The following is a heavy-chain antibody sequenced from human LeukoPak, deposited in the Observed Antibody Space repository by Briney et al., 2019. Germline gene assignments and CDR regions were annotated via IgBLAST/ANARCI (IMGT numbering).Heavy chain of an antibody. CDR3: ARDWPIDY. V-gene: IGHV3-48*02. CDR2: ITSSSSTI. J-gene: IGHJ4*02. Sequence: GGSLRLSCAASGFTFSRHWMSWVRQAPGKGLEWVSYITSSSSTINYADSVKGRFTISRDNAKNSLYLQMNSLRDEDTAVYYCARDWPIDYWGQGTLVTVSS. CDR1: GFTFSRHW.